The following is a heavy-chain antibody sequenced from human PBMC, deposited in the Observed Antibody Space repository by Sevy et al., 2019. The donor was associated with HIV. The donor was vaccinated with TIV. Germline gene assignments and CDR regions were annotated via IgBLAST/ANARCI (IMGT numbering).Heavy chain of an antibody. D-gene: IGHD5-12*01. CDR3: AKDRRDGYNSGGYFDY. Sequence: GGSLRLSCAASGFTFDDYAMHWVRQAPGKGLEWVSGISWNSGSIGYADSVKGRFTISRDNAKNSQYLQMNSLRAEDTALYYCAKDRRDGYNSGGYFDYWGQGTLVTVSS. CDR1: GFTFDDYA. CDR2: ISWNSGSI. V-gene: IGHV3-9*01. J-gene: IGHJ4*02.